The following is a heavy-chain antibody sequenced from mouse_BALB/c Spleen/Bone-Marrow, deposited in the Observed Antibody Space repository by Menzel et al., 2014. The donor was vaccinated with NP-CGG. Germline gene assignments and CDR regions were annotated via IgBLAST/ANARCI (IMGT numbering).Heavy chain of an antibody. D-gene: IGHD2-1*01. V-gene: IGHV1S16*01. J-gene: IGHJ3*01. CDR2: INPSNGGT. CDR3: TRSNGNWFAY. CDR1: GYTFTSYY. Sequence: VKLSCKASGYTFTSYYMYWVKQRPGQGLEWIGGINPSNGGTNFNEKFKSKATLTVDKSSSTAYMQLSSLTSEDSAVYYCTRSNGNWFAYWGQGTLVTVSA.